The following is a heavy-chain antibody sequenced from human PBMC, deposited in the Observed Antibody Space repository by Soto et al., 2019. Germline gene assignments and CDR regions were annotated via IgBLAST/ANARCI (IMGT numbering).Heavy chain of an antibody. CDR3: AREWGVYDYVWGTYEYAMDV. V-gene: IGHV1-3*01. CDR2: VNAGNGNT. J-gene: IGHJ6*02. D-gene: IGHD3-16*01. CDR1: GYTFTTYA. Sequence: ASVKVSCKASGYTFTTYAIHWVRQAPGQRPEWMGRVNAGNGNTKYSQKFQGRVTITRDTSASTVYMELSSLRSEDTAVYYCAREWGVYDYVWGTYEYAMDVWGQGTTVTVSS.